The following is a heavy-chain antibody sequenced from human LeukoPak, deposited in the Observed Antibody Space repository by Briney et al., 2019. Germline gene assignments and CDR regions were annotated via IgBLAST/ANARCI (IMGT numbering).Heavy chain of an antibody. CDR2: ISGSGGST. CDR3: ATYRQVLLPFES. CDR1: GFTFSNYA. J-gene: IGHJ4*02. Sequence: GGSLRLSCAASGFTFSNYAMSWVRQAPGKGLEWVSVISGSGGSTYYADSVEGRFTVSRDNSKNTLYLQMNSLRAEDTAIYYCATYRQVLLPFESWGQGTLVTVSS. V-gene: IGHV3-23*01. D-gene: IGHD2-8*02.